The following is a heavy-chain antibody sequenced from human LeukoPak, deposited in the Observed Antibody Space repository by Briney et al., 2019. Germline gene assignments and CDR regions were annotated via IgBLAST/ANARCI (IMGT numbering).Heavy chain of an antibody. V-gene: IGHV3-23*01. CDR3: AIEKTPTVTTNLGP. CDR1: GFTFSSYA. Sequence: PGGSLRLSCAASGFTFSSYAMSWVRQAPGKGLEWVSAISGSGGSTYYADSVKGRFTISRDNSKNTLYLQMNSLRAEDTAVYYGAIEKTPTVTTNLGPWGEGTLVTVSS. CDR2: ISGSGGST. J-gene: IGHJ5*02. D-gene: IGHD4-17*01.